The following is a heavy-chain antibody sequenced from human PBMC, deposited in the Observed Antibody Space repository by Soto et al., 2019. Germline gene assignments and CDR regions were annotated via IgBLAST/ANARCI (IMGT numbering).Heavy chain of an antibody. CDR3: ATMNGYFAY. D-gene: IGHD3-22*01. J-gene: IGHJ4*02. CDR1: GFRFSSYS. V-gene: IGHV3-23*01. Sequence: EVQLLESGGGLVQPGGSLRLSCADSGFRFSSYSMSWVRQTPGKGLEWVAAITATGDRTYYADSVTGRFTISRDNSKKTHYLQMTSLRAEDTAMYYCATMNGYFAYWGQGAPVTVSS. CDR2: ITATGDRT.